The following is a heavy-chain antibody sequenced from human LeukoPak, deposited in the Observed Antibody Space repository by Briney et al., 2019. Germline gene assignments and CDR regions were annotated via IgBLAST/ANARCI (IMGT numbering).Heavy chain of an antibody. CDR1: GGSISSSNW. CDR2: IYHSGST. V-gene: IGHV4-4*02. J-gene: IGHJ6*03. Sequence: SGTLSLTCAVSGGSISSSNWWSWVRQPPGKGLEWIGEIYHSGSTNYNPSLKSRVTISVDTSKNQFSLKLSSVTAADTAVYYCARGAPGRAARPLGYYYYYYMDVWGKGTTVTVSS. CDR3: ARGAPGRAARPLGYYYYYYMDV. D-gene: IGHD6-6*01.